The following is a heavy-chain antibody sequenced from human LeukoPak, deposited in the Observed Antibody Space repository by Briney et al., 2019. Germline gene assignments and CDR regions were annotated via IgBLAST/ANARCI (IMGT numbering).Heavy chain of an antibody. V-gene: IGHV1-18*01. Sequence: EASVKVSCKASGYSFASYGISWVRQAPGQGLEWMGWISAYNGNTNYAQKLQGRVTMTTDTSTSTAYMELRSLRSDDTAVYYCARDSYYYDSSVYYSFDYWGQGTLVTVSS. CDR2: ISAYNGNT. J-gene: IGHJ4*02. CDR1: GYSFASYG. CDR3: ARDSYYYDSSVYYSFDY. D-gene: IGHD3-22*01.